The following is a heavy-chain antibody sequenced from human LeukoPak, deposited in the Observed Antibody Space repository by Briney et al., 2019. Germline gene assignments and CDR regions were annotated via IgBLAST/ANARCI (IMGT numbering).Heavy chain of an antibody. V-gene: IGHV3-53*04. J-gene: IGHJ4*02. Sequence: GGSLRLSCAVSGFSVGSNYMAWVRQAPGKGLEWASIVYSDDTTYYADSVKGRFTISRHNSKNTLYLQMNSLRAEETAVYYCARAPITSPFYFDYWGQGTLVTVSS. CDR3: ARAPITSPFYFDY. CDR1: GFSVGSNY. D-gene: IGHD2-2*01. CDR2: VYSDDTT.